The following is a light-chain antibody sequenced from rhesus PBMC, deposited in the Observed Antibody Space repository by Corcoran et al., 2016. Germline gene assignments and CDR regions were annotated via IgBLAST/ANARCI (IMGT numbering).Light chain of an antibody. V-gene: IGKV1-69*01. J-gene: IGKJ1*01. CDR1: QGISTR. CDR3: QQNNNSPWT. Sequence: DIQMTQSPSSLSASVGDRVTITCRASQGISTRLAWYQQKPGKAPNLLIYRASNLDRGVPSRFSGSGSGTEFALTISSLQPEDIATYYCQQNNNSPWTFGPGTKVEIK. CDR2: RAS.